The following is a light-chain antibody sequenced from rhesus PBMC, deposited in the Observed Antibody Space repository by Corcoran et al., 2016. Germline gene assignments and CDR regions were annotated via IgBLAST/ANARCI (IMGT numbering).Light chain of an antibody. CDR2: QAS. V-gene: IGKV7-13*01. Sequence: DIVLTQSPASLAVSPGQRATITCRASESVSFFGINLIHWYQQKPGQPPKILIYQASNKDTGVPARFSGSGCWLDLPLTINPVEADDAADYYCLQSKNSPTFGQGTKVEIK. CDR1: ESVSFFGINL. CDR3: LQSKNSPT. J-gene: IGKJ1*01.